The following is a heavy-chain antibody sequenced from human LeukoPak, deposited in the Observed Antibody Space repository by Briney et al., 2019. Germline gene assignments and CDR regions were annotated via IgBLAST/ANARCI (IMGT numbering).Heavy chain of an antibody. CDR2: IKQDGSVK. Sequence: PGGSLRLSCAASGFTFTTYWMNWVRQAPGKGLEWVANIKQDGSVKYYVDSVKGRFTISRDNAKNSLYLQMNSLRAEDTAVYYCARDGFSSSWTRGALDYWGQGTLVTVSS. J-gene: IGHJ4*02. CDR1: GFTFTTYW. D-gene: IGHD6-13*01. V-gene: IGHV3-7*03. CDR3: ARDGFSSSWTRGALDY.